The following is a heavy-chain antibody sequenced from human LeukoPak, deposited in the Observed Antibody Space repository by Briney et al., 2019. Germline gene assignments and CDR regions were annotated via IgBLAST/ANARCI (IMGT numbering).Heavy chain of an antibody. CDR2: IIPIFGIA. V-gene: IGHV1-69*04. CDR3: ARVSYYYGMDV. J-gene: IGHJ6*02. CDR1: GGTFSSYA. Sequence: EASVKVSCKASGGTFSSYAISWVRQAPGQGLEWMGRIIPIFGIANYAQEFQGRVTITADKSTSTAYMELSSLRSEDTAVYYCARVSYYYGMDVWGQGTTVTVSS.